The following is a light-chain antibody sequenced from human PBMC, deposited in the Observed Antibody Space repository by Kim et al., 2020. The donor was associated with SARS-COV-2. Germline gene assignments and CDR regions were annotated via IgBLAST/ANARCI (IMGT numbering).Light chain of an antibody. J-gene: IGKJ4*01. Sequence: LLPRERATLPCRASQSVSSYLAWYQQKPGQAPRLLIYDASNRATGIPARFSGSGSGTDFTLTIGSLEPEDFAVYYCQQRGNWPLTFGGGTKVDIK. CDR3: QQRGNWPLT. CDR1: QSVSSY. V-gene: IGKV3-11*01. CDR2: DAS.